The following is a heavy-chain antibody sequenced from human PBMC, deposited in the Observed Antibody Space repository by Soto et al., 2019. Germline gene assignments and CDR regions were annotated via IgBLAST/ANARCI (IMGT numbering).Heavy chain of an antibody. V-gene: IGHV1-18*01. CDR2: ISPYNGNT. D-gene: IGHD2-2*01. Sequence: ASVKVSCKASGGTFSSYAISWVRQAPGQGLEWMGWISPYNGNTNYAQKVQGRVTMSTDTSTGTAYLELRSLRSDDTAVYYCARGPESRSTAYFDYWGQGTQVTVSS. CDR3: ARGPESRSTAYFDY. CDR1: GGTFSSYA. J-gene: IGHJ4*02.